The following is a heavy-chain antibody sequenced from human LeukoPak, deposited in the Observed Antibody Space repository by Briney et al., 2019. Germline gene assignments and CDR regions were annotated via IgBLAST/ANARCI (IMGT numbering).Heavy chain of an antibody. CDR3: ARDRLPYYDNSGETSPDY. D-gene: IGHD3-22*01. J-gene: IGHJ4*02. CDR1: GFIFSDYY. Sequence: GGSLRLSCAASGFIFSDYYMSWIRQPPGKGLEWISYISNTGSAIYYADSVKGRLTVSRDNAKNSLYLQLNSLRAEDTAVYYCARDRLPYYDNSGETSPDYWGQGTLVTVSS. CDR2: ISNTGSAI. V-gene: IGHV3-11*01.